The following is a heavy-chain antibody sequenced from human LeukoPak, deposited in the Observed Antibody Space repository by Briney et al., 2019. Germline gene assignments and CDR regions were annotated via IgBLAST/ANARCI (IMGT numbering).Heavy chain of an antibody. V-gene: IGHV1-2*02. CDR2: INPNSGGT. Sequence: GASVKVSCKASGYTVTRYYMHWVRHAPGQGLEWRGWINPNSGGTNYAQKFQGRVTMTRDTSISTAYMELSRLRSADTAVYYCARGESSGYYFLDYWGQGTLVTVSS. CDR3: ARGESSGYYFLDY. D-gene: IGHD3-22*01. J-gene: IGHJ4*02. CDR1: GYTVTRYY.